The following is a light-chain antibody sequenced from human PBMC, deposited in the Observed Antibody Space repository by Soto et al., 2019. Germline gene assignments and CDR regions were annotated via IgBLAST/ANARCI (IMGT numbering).Light chain of an antibody. CDR1: QSISRW. Sequence: QMTQSPSALAASLGGSVTLPCRASQSISRWLAWYQQKPGKVPKLLIYGASTLQSGVPSRFSGSGSGTDFTLTSSSLQPEDFATYYCQQYTGAPRTFGQGTKVDIK. CDR2: GAS. J-gene: IGKJ1*01. V-gene: IGKV1-27*01. CDR3: QQYTGAPRT.